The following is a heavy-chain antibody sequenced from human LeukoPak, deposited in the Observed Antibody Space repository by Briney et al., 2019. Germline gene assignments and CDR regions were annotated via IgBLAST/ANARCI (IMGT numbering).Heavy chain of an antibody. V-gene: IGHV2-5*02. CDR2: IYWDDDK. CDR1: GFSLSTSGVG. CDR3: AHMRLSGYCTNGVCRYWFDP. Sequence: SGPTLVNPTQTLTLTCTFSGFSLSTSGVGVGWIRQPPGKALEWLALIYWDDDKRYSPSLKSRLTITKDTSKNQVVLTMTNMDPVDTATYYCAHMRLSGYCTNGVCRYWFDPWGQGTLVTVSS. J-gene: IGHJ5*02. D-gene: IGHD2-8*01.